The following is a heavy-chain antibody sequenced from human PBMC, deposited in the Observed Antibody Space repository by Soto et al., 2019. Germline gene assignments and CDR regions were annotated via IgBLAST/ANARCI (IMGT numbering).Heavy chain of an antibody. CDR2: VFHTGNT. CDR1: GDSIRSYY. J-gene: IGHJ4*02. Sequence: SETLSLTCSVSGDSIRSYYWTWIRQPPGKGLQWIGYVFHTGNTNYNPSLKSRVTISEDAPKNQVSLRLTSVTAADTAVYFCAREQYNWKIWGQGTLVTSPQ. D-gene: IGHD1-20*01. V-gene: IGHV4-59*01. CDR3: AREQYNWKI.